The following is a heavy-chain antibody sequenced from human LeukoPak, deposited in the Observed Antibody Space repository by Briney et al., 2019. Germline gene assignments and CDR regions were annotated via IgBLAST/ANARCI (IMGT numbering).Heavy chain of an antibody. CDR3: ARTRGSHISMAYLDY. CDR1: DYTFTSYG. V-gene: IGHV1-18*01. Sequence: ASVKVSCKASDYTFTSYGISWVRQAPGQGLEWMGWISAYNGNTNYAQKLQGRVTMTTDTSTSTAYMELRSLRSDDTAVYYCARTRGSHISMAYLDYWGQGTLVTVSS. CDR2: ISAYNGNT. J-gene: IGHJ4*02. D-gene: IGHD2/OR15-2a*01.